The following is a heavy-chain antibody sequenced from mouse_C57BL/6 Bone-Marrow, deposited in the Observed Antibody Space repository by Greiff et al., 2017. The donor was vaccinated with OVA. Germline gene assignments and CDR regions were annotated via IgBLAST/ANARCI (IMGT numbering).Heavy chain of an antibody. CDR3: ARSSYSNYVGRRGYAMDY. CDR2: IYPGSGNT. D-gene: IGHD2-5*01. CDR1: GYTFTDYY. V-gene: IGHV1-76*01. Sequence: VQLQQSGAELVRPGASVKLSCKASGYTFTDYYINWVKQRPGQGLEWIARIYPGSGNTYYNEKFKGKATLTAEKSSSTAYMQLSSLTSEDSAVYFCARSSYSNYVGRRGYAMDYWGQGTSVTVSS. J-gene: IGHJ4*01.